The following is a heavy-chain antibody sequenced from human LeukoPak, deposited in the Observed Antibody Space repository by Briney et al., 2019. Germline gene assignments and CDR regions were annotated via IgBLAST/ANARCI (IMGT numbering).Heavy chain of an antibody. D-gene: IGHD3-10*01. CDR3: AKDALWFGELFWYDY. CDR1: GFTFSSYG. Sequence: GGSLRLSCVASGFTFSSYGMHWVRQAPGKGLEWVAVISYDGSNKYYADSVKGRFTISRDNSKNTLYLQMNSLRAEDTAVYYCAKDALWFGELFWYDYWGQGTLVTVSS. CDR2: ISYDGSNK. J-gene: IGHJ4*02. V-gene: IGHV3-30*18.